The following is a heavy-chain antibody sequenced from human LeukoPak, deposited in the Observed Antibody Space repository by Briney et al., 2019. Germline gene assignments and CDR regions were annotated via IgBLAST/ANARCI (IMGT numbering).Heavy chain of an antibody. V-gene: IGHV4-59*08. Sequence: PSETLCLTCTVSGGSISSYYWSWIRQPPGKGLEWIGYIYYSGSTNYNPSLRSRVTISVDTSKNQFSLKLSSVTAADTAVYYCARSPGSGSYFDYWGQGTLVTASS. CDR3: ARSPGSGSYFDY. CDR2: IYYSGST. D-gene: IGHD3-10*01. CDR1: GGSISSYY. J-gene: IGHJ4*02.